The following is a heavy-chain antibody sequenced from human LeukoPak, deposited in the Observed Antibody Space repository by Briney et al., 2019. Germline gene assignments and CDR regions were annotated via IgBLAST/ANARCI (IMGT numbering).Heavy chain of an antibody. CDR3: ARGERSYDFWSGWPIGYFDY. CDR1: GFTFSSYS. Sequence: GGSLRLSCAASGFTFSSYSMNWVRQAPGKGLEWVSSISSSSSYIYYADSVKGRFTISRDNAKNSLYLQMNSLRAEDTAVYYCARGERSYDFWSGWPIGYFDYWGQGTLVTVSS. CDR2: ISSSSSYI. J-gene: IGHJ4*02. D-gene: IGHD3-3*01. V-gene: IGHV3-21*01.